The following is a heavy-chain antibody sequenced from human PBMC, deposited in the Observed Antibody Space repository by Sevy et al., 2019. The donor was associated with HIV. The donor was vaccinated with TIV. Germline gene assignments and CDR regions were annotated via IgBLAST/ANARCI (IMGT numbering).Heavy chain of an antibody. CDR1: GFTFSKAW. D-gene: IGHD3-3*01. J-gene: IGHJ4*02. V-gene: IGHV3-15*01. CDR2: IKSNTDGGTT. CDR3: TTKKDFWSGYFYFDY. Sequence: GGSLRLSCAASGFTFSKAWMSWVRQAPGKGQEWVGRIKSNTDGGTTDYAEPVKGRFTISRDDSKNTLCLQVNSLKTDDTAVYYCTTKKDFWSGYFYFDYWGQGTLVTVSS.